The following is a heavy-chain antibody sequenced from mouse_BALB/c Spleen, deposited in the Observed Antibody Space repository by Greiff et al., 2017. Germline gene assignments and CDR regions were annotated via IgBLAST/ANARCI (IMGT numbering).Heavy chain of an antibody. J-gene: IGHJ4*01. Sequence: DVKLVESGGGLVQPGGSRKLSCAASVFTFSSFGMHWVRQAPEKGLEWVAYISSGSSTIYYADTVKGRFTISRDNPKNTLFLQMTSLRSEDTAMYYCARSPSLLWYAMDYWGQGTSVTVSS. D-gene: IGHD6-1*01. CDR3: ARSPSLLWYAMDY. CDR2: ISSGSSTI. V-gene: IGHV5-17*02. CDR1: VFTFSSFG.